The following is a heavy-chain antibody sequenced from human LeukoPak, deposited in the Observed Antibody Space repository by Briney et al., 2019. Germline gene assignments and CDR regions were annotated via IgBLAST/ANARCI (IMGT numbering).Heavy chain of an antibody. D-gene: IGHD6-13*01. V-gene: IGHV1-58*01. CDR3: ARGQIGAGGTNY. J-gene: IGHJ4*02. CDR2: IVVGTGNT. CDR1: GFTFTSSA. Sequence: GTSVKVSCKASGFTFTSSAVQWVRQARGQRLEWIGWIVVGTGNTKYAQKFQERVTITRDMSTSTAYMELSSLRSEDTAVYYCARGQIGAGGTNYWGQGTLVTVSS.